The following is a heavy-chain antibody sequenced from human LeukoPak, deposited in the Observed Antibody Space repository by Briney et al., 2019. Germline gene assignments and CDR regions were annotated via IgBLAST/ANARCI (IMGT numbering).Heavy chain of an antibody. J-gene: IGHJ4*02. CDR1: GGSISSSSYY. CDR3: ARHLDY. Sequence: SQTLSLTCTVSGGSISSSSYYWGWIRQPPGKGLEWIGSIYYSGSTYHNPSLKSRVTISVDTSKNQFSLKLSSVTAADTAVYYCARHLDYWGQGTLVTVSS. CDR2: IYYSGST. V-gene: IGHV4-39*01.